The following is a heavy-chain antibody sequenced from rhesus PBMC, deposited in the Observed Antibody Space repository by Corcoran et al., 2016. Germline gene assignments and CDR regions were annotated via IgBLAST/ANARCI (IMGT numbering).Heavy chain of an antibody. V-gene: IGHV3S16*01. D-gene: IGHD1-44*01. Sequence: EVQLVESGGGLVQPGGSLRLSCAASGFTSSSYGLTWVRQSPGKGLEWVSSLSSNINYIYYSDSVKGRFTISRDNAKNSLSLQMNSLRAEDTAVYYCTRGGTSHAPVDYWGQGVLVTVSS. CDR2: LSSNINYI. CDR3: TRGGTSHAPVDY. J-gene: IGHJ4*01. CDR1: GFTSSSYG.